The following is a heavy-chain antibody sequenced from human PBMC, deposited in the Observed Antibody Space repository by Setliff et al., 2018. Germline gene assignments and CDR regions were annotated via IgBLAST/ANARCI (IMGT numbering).Heavy chain of an antibody. J-gene: IGHJ3*02. V-gene: IGHV5-51*01. CDR1: GYSFTFYW. CDR2: IYPGDSDT. Sequence: GESLTISCKGSGYSFTFYWIGWVRQMPGKGLEWMGIIYPGDSDTRYSPSFQGQVTISADKSISTAYLQWSSLKASDTAMYYCARRSSSSWNAFDIWGQGTMVTVSS. D-gene: IGHD6-13*01. CDR3: ARRSSSSWNAFDI.